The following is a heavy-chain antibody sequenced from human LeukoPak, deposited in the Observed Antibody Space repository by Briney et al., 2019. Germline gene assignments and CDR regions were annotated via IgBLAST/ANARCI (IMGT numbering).Heavy chain of an antibody. CDR1: GFTFSSYA. D-gene: IGHD6-19*01. Sequence: PGGSLRLSCAASGFTFSSYAMSWVRQAPGKGLEWVSAISGSGGNTYHADSVKGRFTISRDDSKNTLYLQMNSLRAEDTAVYYCARTQQWLGRYYFDYWGQGTLVTVSS. V-gene: IGHV3-23*01. CDR3: ARTQQWLGRYYFDY. J-gene: IGHJ4*02. CDR2: ISGSGGNT.